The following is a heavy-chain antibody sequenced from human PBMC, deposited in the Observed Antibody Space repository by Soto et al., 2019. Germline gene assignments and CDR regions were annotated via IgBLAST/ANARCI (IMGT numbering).Heavy chain of an antibody. CDR3: AKDIQYQLLSPTFDP. Sequence: GGSLRLSCAASGFTFGDYAMHWVRQAPGKGLEWVSGISWNTGVIDYADSVKGRFTISRDNAKNSLYLQMNSLRAEDTAFYYCAKDIQYQLLSPTFDPWGQGTLVTVSS. D-gene: IGHD2-2*01. CDR2: ISWNTGVI. V-gene: IGHV3-9*01. CDR1: GFTFGDYA. J-gene: IGHJ5*02.